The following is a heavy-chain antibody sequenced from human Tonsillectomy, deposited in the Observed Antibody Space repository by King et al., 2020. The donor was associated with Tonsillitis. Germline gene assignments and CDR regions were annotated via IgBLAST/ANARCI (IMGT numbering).Heavy chain of an antibody. Sequence: DVQLVESGGGLVKPGGSLRLSCAASGFTFSSYSMNWVRQAPGKGLEWVSSISSSSSYIYYADSWKGRFTISRDNAKNSLYLQMNSLRAEDTAVYYCARVGDIVVVPAAILGAFDIWGQGTMVTVSS. CDR2: ISSSSSYI. J-gene: IGHJ3*02. CDR3: ARVGDIVVVPAAILGAFDI. CDR1: GFTFSSYS. D-gene: IGHD2-2*01. V-gene: IGHV3-21*01.